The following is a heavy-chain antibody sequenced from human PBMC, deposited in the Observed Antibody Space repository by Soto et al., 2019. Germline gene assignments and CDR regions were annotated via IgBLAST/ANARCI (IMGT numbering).Heavy chain of an antibody. J-gene: IGHJ4*02. CDR3: AAWDISNI. V-gene: IGHV3-7*01. D-gene: IGHD2-15*01. CDR1: GFSINTDW. CDR2: INPEGNAK. Sequence: GGSLRLSCSGFGFSINTDWMNWSRQTPGRGLEWVANINPEGNAKTYVDPVKGRFFVSRDNTRNSLDLQMTSLRVEDSAIYFCAAWDISNIWGQGILVTVS.